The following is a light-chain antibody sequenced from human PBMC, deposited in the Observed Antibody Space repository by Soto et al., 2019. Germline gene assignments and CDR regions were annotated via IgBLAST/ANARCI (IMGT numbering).Light chain of an antibody. CDR1: QSVNIY. Sequence: IVMTQSPATLSVSPWERATLSCRASQSVNIYLAWYQQKPGQAPRLLIFGASSRATGIPARFSGSGSGTEFNLTISSLEPEDFAVYYCQQYGSSLTFGGGTKVDIK. V-gene: IGKV3D-15*01. CDR3: QQYGSSLT. CDR2: GAS. J-gene: IGKJ4*01.